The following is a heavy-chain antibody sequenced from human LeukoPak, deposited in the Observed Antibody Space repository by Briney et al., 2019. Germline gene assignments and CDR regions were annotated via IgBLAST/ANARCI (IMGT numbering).Heavy chain of an antibody. CDR1: GFTFSSYG. Sequence: GGXXRLSCAASGFTFSSYGMHWVRQAPGKGLEWVAFIRYEGSNKYYADSVKGRFTISRDNSKNTLYLQMSSLRAEDTAVYYCAKDLYDILTGSLTPPGYWGQGTLVTVSS. V-gene: IGHV3-30*02. D-gene: IGHD3-9*01. CDR2: IRYEGSNK. CDR3: AKDLYDILTGSLTPPGY. J-gene: IGHJ4*02.